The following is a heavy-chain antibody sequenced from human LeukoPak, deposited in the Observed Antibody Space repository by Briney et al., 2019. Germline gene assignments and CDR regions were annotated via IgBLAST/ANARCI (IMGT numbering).Heavy chain of an antibody. D-gene: IGHD2-2*01. CDR3: AREIVVVPAAMTGLDP. CDR1: GGSLRSGGYY. Sequence: SETLSLTCTVSGGSLRSGGYYWSWIPPPPGKGLGWIGYIYYSRSTYYNPSRKSRVTISLDTSKTRFSLTLSSVTAADTAVYCSAREIVVVPAAMTGLDPGGQGTLFTVSS. CDR2: IYYSRST. J-gene: IGHJ5*02. V-gene: IGHV4-31*03.